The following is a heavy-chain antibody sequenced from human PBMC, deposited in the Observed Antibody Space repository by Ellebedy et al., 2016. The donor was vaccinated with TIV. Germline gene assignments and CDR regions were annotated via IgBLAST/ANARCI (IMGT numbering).Heavy chain of an antibody. Sequence: GESLKISCAASGFTVSYNYMTWARQAPGKGLQWGSVIYSGGRTYYADSVKGRFTISRENSKNTLYLQMNSLRAEDAGVYYSARGSSMVRGAAWGQGTLVTVSS. D-gene: IGHD3-10*01. J-gene: IGHJ4*02. V-gene: IGHV3-66*01. CDR1: GFTVSYNY. CDR2: IYSGGRT. CDR3: ARGSSMVRGAA.